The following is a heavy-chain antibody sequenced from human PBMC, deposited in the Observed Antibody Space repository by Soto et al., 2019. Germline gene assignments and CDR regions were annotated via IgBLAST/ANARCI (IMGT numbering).Heavy chain of an antibody. V-gene: IGHV3-23*01. CDR3: AKGGYDSTFGYFDS. D-gene: IGHD3-22*01. CDR1: GFTFNNYA. CDR2: ISGGGDST. J-gene: IGHJ4*02. Sequence: EVQLLESGGGLVQPGGSLRLSCAASGFTFNNYAMRWVRQAPGKGLEWVSGISGGGDSTYYADSVKGRFTISRDNSKNTRYLHVNSLRADDGAVYYCAKGGYDSTFGYFDSWGQGTLVTVSS.